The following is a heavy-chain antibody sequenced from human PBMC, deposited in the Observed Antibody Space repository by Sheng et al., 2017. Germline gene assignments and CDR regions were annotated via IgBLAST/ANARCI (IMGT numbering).Heavy chain of an antibody. D-gene: IGHD3-10*02. V-gene: IGHV4-61*02. Sequence: QVQLQESGPGLVKPSQTLSLTCTVSGGSLSSGTYYWSWIRQPAGKGLEWIGRIYTSGSTNYNPSLKSRVTISVDTSKNQFSLKLTSVTAADTAVYYCARVYVGWFDPWGQGTLGHRLL. CDR3: ARVYVGWFDP. CDR1: GGSLSSGTYY. CDR2: IYTSGST. J-gene: IGHJ5*02.